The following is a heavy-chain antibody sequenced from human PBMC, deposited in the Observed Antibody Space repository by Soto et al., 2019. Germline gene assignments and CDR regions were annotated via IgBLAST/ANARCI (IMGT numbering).Heavy chain of an antibody. CDR3: ARVRVSSSSPSDAFDI. CDR1: GYTFTGYY. CDR2: INPNSGGT. V-gene: IGHV1-2*04. Sequence: GASVKVSCKASGYTFTGYYMHWVRQAPGQGLEWMGWINPNSGGTNYAQKFQGWVTMTRDTSISTAYMELSRLRSDDTAVYYCARVRVSSSSPSDAFDIWGQGTIVTVSS. D-gene: IGHD6-13*01. J-gene: IGHJ3*02.